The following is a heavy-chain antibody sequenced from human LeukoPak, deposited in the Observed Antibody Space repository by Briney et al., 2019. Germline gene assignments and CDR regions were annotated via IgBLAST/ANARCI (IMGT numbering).Heavy chain of an antibody. CDR3: VKDASGWYMIDN. D-gene: IGHD6-19*01. V-gene: IGHV3-9*01. J-gene: IGHJ4*02. CDR1: GFNLDEYA. Sequence: PGGVLRLSCAASGFNLDEYAMHWVRRAPGKGLEWVSGISWNSGGIGYADSVKGRFTISRDNAKNRLYLEMNSLRTEDTALYYCVKDASGWYMIDNWGQGTQVTVAS. CDR2: ISWNSGGI.